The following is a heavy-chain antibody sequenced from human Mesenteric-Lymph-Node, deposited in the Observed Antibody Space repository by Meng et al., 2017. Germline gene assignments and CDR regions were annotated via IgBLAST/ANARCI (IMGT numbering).Heavy chain of an antibody. CDR3: ARAYYYENSGPGDAFDV. CDR2: IYYSGST. Sequence: SETLSLTCTFSGDSISTSSSYYWGWIRQPPGKGLEWIGSIYYSGSTFYNPSLKSRVTISVDTWKNQFSLKLNSVTAADTAVYFCARAYYYENSGPGDAFDVWGQETKVTVSS. D-gene: IGHD3-22*01. J-gene: IGHJ3*01. V-gene: IGHV4-39*07. CDR1: GDSISTSSSYY.